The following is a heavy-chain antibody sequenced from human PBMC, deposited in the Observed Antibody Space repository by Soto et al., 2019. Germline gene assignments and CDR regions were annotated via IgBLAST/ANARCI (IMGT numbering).Heavy chain of an antibody. V-gene: IGHV1-8*01. D-gene: IGHD3-3*01. J-gene: IGHJ6*03. CDR2: MNPNSGNT. CDR3: ARGFNQRITIFGVVNSSYSTHV. CDR1: GYTFTSYD. Sequence: ASVKVSCKASGYTFTSYDINWVRQATGQGLEWMGWMNPNSGNTGYAQKFQGRVTMTRNTSISTAYMELSSLRSEDTAVYYCARGFNQRITIFGVVNSSYSTHVWCKGPTVTLSS.